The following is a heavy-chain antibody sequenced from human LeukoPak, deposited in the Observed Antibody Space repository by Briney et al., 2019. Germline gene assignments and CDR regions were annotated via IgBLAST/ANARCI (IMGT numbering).Heavy chain of an antibody. CDR1: GFTLNNYW. J-gene: IGHJ3*02. Sequence: PGGSLRLSCAASGFTLNNYWMHWVRQAPGKGLVWVSRIHSDGRITSYADSVKGRFTISRDNSKNTLYLQMNSLRAEDTAVYYCARGYCSGGSCYFVDPYAFDIWGQGTMVTVSS. D-gene: IGHD2-15*01. CDR3: ARGYCSGGSCYFVDPYAFDI. CDR2: IHSDGRIT. V-gene: IGHV3-74*01.